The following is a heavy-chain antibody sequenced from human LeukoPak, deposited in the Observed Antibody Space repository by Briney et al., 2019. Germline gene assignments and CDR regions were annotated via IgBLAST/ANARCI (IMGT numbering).Heavy chain of an antibody. CDR3: AIFARAPSP. D-gene: IGHD2-21*01. J-gene: IGHJ5*02. CDR2: TKEDGSEK. CDR1: GFTFSSYW. V-gene: IGHV3-7*01. Sequence: PGGSLRLSCVGSGFTFSSYWMTWVRQAPGKGLEWVANTKEDGSEKNYVDSVKGRFTISRDNAKSSLYLQMNSLRAEDTAVYYCAIFARAPSPWGQGTLVTVSS.